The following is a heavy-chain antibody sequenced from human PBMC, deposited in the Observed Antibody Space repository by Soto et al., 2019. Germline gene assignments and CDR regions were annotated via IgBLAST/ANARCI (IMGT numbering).Heavy chain of an antibody. J-gene: IGHJ4*02. CDR2: IYYSGST. V-gene: IGHV4-31*03. CDR1: GGSISSGGYH. CDR3: AGYCSGGSCYTAQSDY. Sequence: SETLSLTCTVSGGSISSGGYHWSWIRQHPGKGLEWIGYIYYSGSTYYNPSLKSRVTISVDTSKNQFSLKLSSVTAADTAVYYCAGYCSGGSCYTAQSDYWGQGTLVTVS. D-gene: IGHD2-15*01.